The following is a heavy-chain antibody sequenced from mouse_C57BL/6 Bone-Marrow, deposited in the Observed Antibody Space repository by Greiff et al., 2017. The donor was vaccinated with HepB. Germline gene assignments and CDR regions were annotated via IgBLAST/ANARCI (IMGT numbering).Heavy chain of an antibody. Sequence: VKLVESGAELVRPGASVTLSCKASGYTFTDYEMHWVKQTPVHGLEWIGAIDPETGGTAYNQKFKGKAILTADKSSSTAYMELRSLTSEDSAVYYCTDYYGNYGGYWGQGTTLTVSS. CDR2: IDPETGGT. CDR1: GYTFTDYE. V-gene: IGHV1-15*01. J-gene: IGHJ2*01. CDR3: TDYYGNYGGY. D-gene: IGHD2-1*01.